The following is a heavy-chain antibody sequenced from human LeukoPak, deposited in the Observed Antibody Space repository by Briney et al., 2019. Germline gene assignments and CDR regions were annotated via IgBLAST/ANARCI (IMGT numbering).Heavy chain of an antibody. Sequence: GGSLRLSCAASGFTFADFAIHWVRQAPGKGLEWLAVISYDGSRKSYSDSVKGRFTISRDNSKKTVSLQMNSPRLEDTAVYFCARDAHTLSTTWFNEYLPHWGQGALVTVSS. V-gene: IGHV3-30*03. D-gene: IGHD3-10*01. J-gene: IGHJ1*01. CDR2: ISYDGSRK. CDR3: ARDAHTLSTTWFNEYLPH. CDR1: GFTFADFA.